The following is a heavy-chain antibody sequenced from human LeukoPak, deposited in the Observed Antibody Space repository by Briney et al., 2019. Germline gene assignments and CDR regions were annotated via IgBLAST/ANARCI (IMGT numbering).Heavy chain of an antibody. CDR2: INHSGST. D-gene: IGHD6-25*01. CDR3: ARPPVAAPTSYFDY. V-gene: IGHV4-34*01. CDR1: GGSFSGYY. J-gene: IGHJ4*02. Sequence: PSETLSLTCAVYGGSFSGYYWSWIRQPPGKGLEWIGEINHSGSTNYNPSPKTRVTISVDTSKNQFSLKLSSVTAADTAVYYCARPPVAAPTSYFDYWGQGILVTVSS.